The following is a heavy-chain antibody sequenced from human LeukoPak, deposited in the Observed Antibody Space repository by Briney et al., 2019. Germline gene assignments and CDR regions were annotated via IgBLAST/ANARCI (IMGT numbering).Heavy chain of an antibody. J-gene: IGHJ3*02. V-gene: IGHV4-34*01. CDR2: INHSGST. Sequence: SETLSLTCAVYGGSFSGYYWSRIRQPPGKGLEWIGEINHSGSTNYNPSLKSRVTISVDTSKNQFSLKLSSVTAADTAVYYCARRQYYDYVWGSYRSDAFDIWGQGTMVTVSS. CDR3: ARRQYYDYVWGSYRSDAFDI. CDR1: GGSFSGYY. D-gene: IGHD3-16*02.